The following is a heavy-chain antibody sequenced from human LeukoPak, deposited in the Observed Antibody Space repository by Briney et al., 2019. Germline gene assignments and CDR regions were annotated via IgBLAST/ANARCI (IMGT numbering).Heavy chain of an antibody. Sequence: SETLSLTCTVSGGSISSSSYYWGWIRQPPGKGLEWIGSIYYSGSTYYNPSLKSRVTISVDTSKNQFSLKLSSVTAADTAVYYCARLMGYDFWSFDYWGQGTLVTVSS. V-gene: IGHV4-39*01. CDR1: GGSISSSSYY. J-gene: IGHJ4*02. CDR2: IYYSGST. CDR3: ARLMGYDFWSFDY. D-gene: IGHD3-3*01.